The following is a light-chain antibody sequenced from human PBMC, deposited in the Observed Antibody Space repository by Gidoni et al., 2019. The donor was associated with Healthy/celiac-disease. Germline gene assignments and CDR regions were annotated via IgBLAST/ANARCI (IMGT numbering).Light chain of an antibody. J-gene: IGKJ2*04. CDR1: QSVSSSY. V-gene: IGKV3-20*01. Sequence: EIVLPQSPGTLSLSPGERATLSCRASQSVSSSYLAWYQQKPGQAPRLLIYGASSRATGIPDRFSGSGSGTEFTLTISRLEPEDFAVYYCQQYGSSPWCSFGQGTKLEIK. CDR3: QQYGSSPWCS. CDR2: GAS.